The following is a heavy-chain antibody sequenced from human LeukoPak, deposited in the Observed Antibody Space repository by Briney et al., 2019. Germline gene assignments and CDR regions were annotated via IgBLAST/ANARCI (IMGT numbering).Heavy chain of an antibody. J-gene: IGHJ3*02. CDR3: ARAYRGYYGSGSYYNGAFDI. CDR2: IGTAGDT. D-gene: IGHD3-10*01. CDR1: GFAFSSYD. V-gene: IGHV3-13*04. Sequence: VGSLRLSCAASGFAFSSYDMHWVRQATGKGLEWVSAIGTAGDTYYPGSVKGRFTISRENAKNSLYLQMNSLSAGDTAVYYCARAYRGYYGSGSYYNGAFDIWGQGTMVTVSS.